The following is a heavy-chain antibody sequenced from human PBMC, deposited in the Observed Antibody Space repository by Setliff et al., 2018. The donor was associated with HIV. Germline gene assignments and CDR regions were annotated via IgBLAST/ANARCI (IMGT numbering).Heavy chain of an antibody. Sequence: ASVKVSCKASGYTFTSYAMNWVRQAPGQGLEWMGWISTYNGNTNYAQKLQGRVTMTTDTSTSTAYMELRSLRSDDTAVYFCATVNTVGYNYYGMDVWGQGTTVTVSS. CDR1: GYTFTSYA. V-gene: IGHV1-18*01. CDR2: ISTYNGNT. CDR3: ATVNTVGYNYYGMDV. J-gene: IGHJ6*02. D-gene: IGHD5-18*01.